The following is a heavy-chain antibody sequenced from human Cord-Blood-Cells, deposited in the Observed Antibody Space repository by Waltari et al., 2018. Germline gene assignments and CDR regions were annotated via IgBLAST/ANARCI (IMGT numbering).Heavy chain of an antibody. CDR3: ARSEGDFWSGYKYFQH. CDR2: IYYSGST. V-gene: IGHV4-59*01. CDR1: GGSINSYY. D-gene: IGHD3-3*01. Sequence: QVQLQESGPGLVKPSETLSLTCTVSGGSINSYYWSWIRQPPGKGLEWIGYIYYSGSTNYNPSLKSRVTRSVDTSKNQFSLKLSSVTAADTAVYYCARSEGDFWSGYKYFQHWGQGTLVTVSS. J-gene: IGHJ1*01.